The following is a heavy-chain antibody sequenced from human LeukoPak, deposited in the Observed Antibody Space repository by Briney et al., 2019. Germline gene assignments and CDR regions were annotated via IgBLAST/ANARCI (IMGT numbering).Heavy chain of an antibody. V-gene: IGHV4-34*01. J-gene: IGHJ6*02. Sequence: SETLSLTCAVYGGSFSGYYWSWIRQPPGKGLEWIGEINHSGSTNYNPSLKSRVTISVDTSKNQFSLKLSSVTAADTAVYYGARAKNILLVEYARYYYGMDVWGQGTTVTVSS. CDR2: INHSGST. CDR3: ARAKNILLVEYARYYYGMDV. D-gene: IGHD2-8*01. CDR1: GGSFSGYY.